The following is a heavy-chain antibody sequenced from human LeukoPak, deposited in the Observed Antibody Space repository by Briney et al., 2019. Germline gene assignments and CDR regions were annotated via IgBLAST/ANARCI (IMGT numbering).Heavy chain of an antibody. J-gene: IGHJ4*02. V-gene: IGHV5-10-1*01. Sequence: GESLRISCKGSGYSFTSYWISWVRQMPGKGLEWMGRIDPRDSSSNYSPSFQGHVSISADMSISTAYLQWSSLKASDTAMYYCARHGLGSSGHHYFDDWGQGNLVTVSS. D-gene: IGHD3-10*01. CDR1: GYSFTSYW. CDR2: IDPRDSSS. CDR3: ARHGLGSSGHHYFDD.